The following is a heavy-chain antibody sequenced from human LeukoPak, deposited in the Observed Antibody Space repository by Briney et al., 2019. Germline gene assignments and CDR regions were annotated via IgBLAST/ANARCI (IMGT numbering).Heavy chain of an antibody. J-gene: IGHJ4*02. V-gene: IGHV4-4*02. CDR1: GGSISSSNW. D-gene: IGHD3-10*01. CDR2: IYHSGST. Sequence: PSETLSLICAVSGGSISSSNWWSWVRQPPGKGLEWIGEIYHSGSTNYNPSLKSRVTISVDKSKNQFSLKLSSVTAADTAVYYCARDGVSGRAFDYWGQGTLVTVSS. CDR3: ARDGVSGRAFDY.